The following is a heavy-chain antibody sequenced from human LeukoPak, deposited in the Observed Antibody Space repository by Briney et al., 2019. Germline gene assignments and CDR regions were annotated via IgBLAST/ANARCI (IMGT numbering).Heavy chain of an antibody. CDR2: IYYSGST. CDR1: GGSISNYY. V-gene: IGHV4-59*08. CDR3: ARRSTNGPPYYLEY. Sequence: SETLSLTCTVSGGSISNYYWTWIRQPPGKGLEWIGYIYYSGSTNYNPSLKSRVSISVDTSNNQFSLRLNSVTAADTAVYYCARRSTNGPPYYLEYWGQGTPVTVSS. J-gene: IGHJ4*02. D-gene: IGHD1/OR15-1a*01.